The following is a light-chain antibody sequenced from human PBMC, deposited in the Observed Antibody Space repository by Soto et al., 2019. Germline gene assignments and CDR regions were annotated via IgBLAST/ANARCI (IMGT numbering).Light chain of an antibody. V-gene: IGLV1-40*01. J-gene: IGLJ3*02. CDR3: QSYDSSLGGSKGV. CDR2: SNI. CDR1: SSDIGAGYD. Sequence: QSVLTQPPSMSGAPGQRVTISCTGSSSDIGAGYDVHSYQQFPGTAPKLLIYSNINRPSGVPDRFSGSKSGTSASLAITGLQAEDEADYYCQSYDSSLGGSKGVFGGGTKLTVL.